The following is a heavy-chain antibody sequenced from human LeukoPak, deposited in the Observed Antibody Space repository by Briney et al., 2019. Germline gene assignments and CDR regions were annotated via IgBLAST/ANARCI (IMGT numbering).Heavy chain of an antibody. Sequence: PGGSLRLSCAVSGLFVSSDYMTWVRQAPGKGLEWVAVIPYDGSNKYYADSVKGRFTISRENSKNRLYLQMNSLRAEDTAVYYCARAEGYGGELDSWGQGTLVTVSS. V-gene: IGHV3-30*04. D-gene: IGHD4-23*01. J-gene: IGHJ4*02. CDR3: ARAEGYGGELDS. CDR2: IPYDGSNK. CDR1: GLFVSSDY.